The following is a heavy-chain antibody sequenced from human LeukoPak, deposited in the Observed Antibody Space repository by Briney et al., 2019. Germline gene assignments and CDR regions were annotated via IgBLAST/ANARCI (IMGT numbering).Heavy chain of an antibody. V-gene: IGHV3-23*01. D-gene: IGHD5-12*01. Sequence: GGSLRLSCAASGFTLGSYAMSWVRQAPGKGLEWVSAITGSGVSTHYADSVKGRFTISRDNSKNSLYLQVNSLRAEDTAVYYCTRIVAATSNFDYWGQGTLVTVSS. J-gene: IGHJ4*02. CDR1: GFTLGSYA. CDR3: TRIVAATSNFDY. CDR2: ITGSGVST.